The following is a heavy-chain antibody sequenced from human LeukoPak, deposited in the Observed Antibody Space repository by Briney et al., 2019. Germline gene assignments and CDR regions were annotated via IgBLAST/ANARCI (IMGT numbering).Heavy chain of an antibody. CDR3: ARDNRIAVAGKEWKLVRFGMDV. CDR1: GGTFSSYT. J-gene: IGHJ6*02. D-gene: IGHD6-19*01. V-gene: IGHV1-69*04. Sequence: SVKVSCKASGGTFSSYTISWVRQAPGQGLEWMGRIIPILGIANYAQKFQGRVTITADKSTSTAYMELSSLRSEDTAVYYCARDNRIAVAGKEWKLVRFGMDVWGQGTTVTVSS. CDR2: IIPILGIA.